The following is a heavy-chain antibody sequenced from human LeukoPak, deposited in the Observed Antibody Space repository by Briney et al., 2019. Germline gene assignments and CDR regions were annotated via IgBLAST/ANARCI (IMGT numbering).Heavy chain of an antibody. CDR2: VNPYSGAT. J-gene: IGHJ4*02. Sequence: ASVKVSCKASGYTSTVYYIHCVPHTPGRRLECMGWVNPYSGATNFAQKFQGRVTMTRDTSITTAYMDLTRLTSDDTAVYYCARIRGGNNYHFDSWGQGTLVTVSS. CDR3: ARIRGGNNYHFDS. CDR1: GYTSTVYY. V-gene: IGHV1-2*02. D-gene: IGHD1-26*01.